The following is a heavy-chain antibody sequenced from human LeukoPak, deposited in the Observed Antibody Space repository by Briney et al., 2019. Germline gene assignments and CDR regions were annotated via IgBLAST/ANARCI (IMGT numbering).Heavy chain of an antibody. V-gene: IGHV4-34*01. CDR2: INHSGST. Sequence: SETLSLTCAVYGGSLSGYYWSWIRQPPGKGLEWIGAINHSGSTNYNPSLKSRVTISGDRSTNQLSLKRTSGTAANTAVFYCAGARSRSCSGYSSGCHQGIGLDYWGQGTLVTVPS. CDR3: AGARSRSCSGYSSGCHQGIGLDY. D-gene: IGHD6-19*01. J-gene: IGHJ4*02. CDR1: GGSLSGYY.